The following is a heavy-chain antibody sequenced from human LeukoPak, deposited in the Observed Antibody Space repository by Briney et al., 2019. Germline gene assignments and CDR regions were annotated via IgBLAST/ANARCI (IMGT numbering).Heavy chain of an antibody. CDR1: GYSFTSYW. CDR3: ARQAPSVVVAATGDFDY. D-gene: IGHD2-15*01. CDR2: IHPGDSDT. Sequence: GESLKISCKGSGYSFTSYWIGWVRQMPGKGLEWMGIIHPGDSDTRYRPSFEGQVTISADKSISTAYLQWSSLKASDTAMYYCARQAPSVVVAATGDFDYWGQGTLVAVSS. J-gene: IGHJ4*02. V-gene: IGHV5-51*01.